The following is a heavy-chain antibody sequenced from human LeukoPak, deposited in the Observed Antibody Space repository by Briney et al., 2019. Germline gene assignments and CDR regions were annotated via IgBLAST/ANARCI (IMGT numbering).Heavy chain of an antibody. Sequence: GGSLRLSCAGSGFIFSQFWMQWVRQIPGKGLVWVSRINGDGSSTNSADSVKGRFTIYRDNAKTTLYLQMNSLRAEDTAVYYCARDGLPAARDIWGQGTMVTVSS. D-gene: IGHD6-6*01. J-gene: IGHJ3*02. CDR1: GFIFSQFW. CDR2: INGDGSST. CDR3: ARDGLPAARDI. V-gene: IGHV3-74*01.